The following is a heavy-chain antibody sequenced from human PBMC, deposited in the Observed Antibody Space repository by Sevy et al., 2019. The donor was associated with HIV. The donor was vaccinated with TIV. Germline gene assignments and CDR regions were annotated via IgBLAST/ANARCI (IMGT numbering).Heavy chain of an antibody. J-gene: IGHJ4*02. CDR2: INHGGTT. CDR1: GGSFSGYY. D-gene: IGHD3-16*01. CDR3: ARGGGNYGGDY. Sequence: SETLSLTCAVYGGSFSGYYWNWIRQPPGKGLEWIGEINHGGTTNYNPSLKSRVTISIDTSRNQFSQKLSSVTAADTAVYYCARGGGNYGGDYWGQGALVTVSS. V-gene: IGHV4-34*01.